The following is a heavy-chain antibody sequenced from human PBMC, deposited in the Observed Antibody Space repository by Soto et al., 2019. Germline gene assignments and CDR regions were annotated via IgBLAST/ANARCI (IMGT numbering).Heavy chain of an antibody. J-gene: IGHJ6*02. Sequence: QAQLVQSGDEVKKPGASVKVSCKASGYIFVNYGIAWVRQAPGQGLEWMGWISPYTGNTHSATKVQGRLTMTTDTSTSIAYMDLGSLTSDDTAVYYCVMVDNYVTPTPQDVWGQGTTVTVSS. D-gene: IGHD3-16*01. CDR3: VMVDNYVTPTPQDV. V-gene: IGHV1-18*01. CDR1: GYIFVNYG. CDR2: ISPYTGNT.